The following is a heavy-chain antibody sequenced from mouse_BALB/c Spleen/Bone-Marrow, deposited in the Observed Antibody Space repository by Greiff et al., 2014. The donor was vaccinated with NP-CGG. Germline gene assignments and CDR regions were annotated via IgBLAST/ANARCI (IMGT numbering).Heavy chain of an antibody. V-gene: IGHV1-15*01. CDR1: GYKFTDYE. J-gene: IGHJ4*01. Sequence: QVQLQQSGAELVRPGASVTPSCKASGYKFTDYEMHWVKQTPVHGLEWIGSIDPETGGTAYNQNFKGKATLTADRSSTTAYMELRSLTSEDSAVYYCTREGIYFGYDVPMDYWGQGTSVTVSS. D-gene: IGHD2-2*01. CDR3: TREGIYFGYDVPMDY. CDR2: IDPETGGT.